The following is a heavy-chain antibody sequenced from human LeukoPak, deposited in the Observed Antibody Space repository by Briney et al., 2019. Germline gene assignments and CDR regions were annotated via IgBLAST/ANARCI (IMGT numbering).Heavy chain of an antibody. D-gene: IGHD3-22*01. CDR1: GFTFSSYA. J-gene: IGHJ4*02. CDR2: ISGSGDNT. V-gene: IGHV3-23*01. CDR3: AKGSYYDSSGSFYFDY. Sequence: GGPLRLSCAASGFTFSSYAMSWVRQAPGKGLEWVSGISGSGDNTYYADSVKGRFTISRDNSKNTLYVQVNSLGTEDTAAYYCAKGSYYDSSGSFYFDYWGQGTLVTVSS.